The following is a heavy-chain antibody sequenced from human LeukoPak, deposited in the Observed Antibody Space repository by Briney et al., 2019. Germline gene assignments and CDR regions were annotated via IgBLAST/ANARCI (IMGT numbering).Heavy chain of an antibody. CDR3: ARASSSIAAAGTVDY. J-gene: IGHJ4*02. Sequence: SETLSLTCTVSGGSISSGGYYWSWLRQHPGKGLEWIGYIYYSGSTYYNPSLKSRVTLSVDTSKNQFSLKLSSVTAADTAVYYCARASSSIAAAGTVDYWGQGALVTVSS. CDR1: GGSISSGGYY. D-gene: IGHD6-13*01. CDR2: IYYSGST. V-gene: IGHV4-31*03.